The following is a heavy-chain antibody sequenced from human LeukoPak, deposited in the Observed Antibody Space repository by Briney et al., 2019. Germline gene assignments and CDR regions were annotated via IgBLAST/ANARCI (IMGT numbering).Heavy chain of an antibody. V-gene: IGHV1-2*02. Sequence: ASVKVSCKASGYTFTGYYMHWVRQAPGQGLEWMGWINPNSGGTNYAQKFQGRVTMTRDTSISTAYMELSRLRSDDTAVYYCACRGYYYDSSGFHLNYWSQGTLVTVSS. J-gene: IGHJ4*02. D-gene: IGHD3-22*01. CDR1: GYTFTGYY. CDR2: INPNSGGT. CDR3: ACRGYYYDSSGFHLNY.